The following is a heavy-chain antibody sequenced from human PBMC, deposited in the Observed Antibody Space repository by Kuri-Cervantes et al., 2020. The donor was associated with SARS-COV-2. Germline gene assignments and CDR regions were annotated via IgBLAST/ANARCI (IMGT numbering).Heavy chain of an antibody. CDR3: ARGRRTPYGYFDL. V-gene: IGHV3-11*04. J-gene: IGHJ2*01. CDR1: GFIFSDYY. D-gene: IGHD2-2*01. CDR2: IGPSGTTK. Sequence: GGSLRLSCTASGFIFSDYYMTWIRQAPGKGLEWVSNIGPSGTTKYYADSVKGRFTISRDNSKNTLYLQMNSLRAEDTAVYYCARGRRTPYGYFDLWGRGTLVTVSS.